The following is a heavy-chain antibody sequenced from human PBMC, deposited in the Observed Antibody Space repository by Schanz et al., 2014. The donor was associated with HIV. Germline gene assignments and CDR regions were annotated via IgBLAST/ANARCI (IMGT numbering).Heavy chain of an antibody. Sequence: VQLLESGGGLKHPGGSLRLSCAASGFTFSDYAMSWVRQAPGKGLEWAAVIWYDGSYKYYADSVKGRFTISRDNPKNTLYLQMNSLRAEDTAIYYCARSPDWAGTDAFDIWGQGTMVTVSS. D-gene: IGHD6-19*01. CDR2: IWYDGSYK. CDR1: GFTFSDYA. CDR3: ARSPDWAGTDAFDI. J-gene: IGHJ3*02. V-gene: IGHV3-33*08.